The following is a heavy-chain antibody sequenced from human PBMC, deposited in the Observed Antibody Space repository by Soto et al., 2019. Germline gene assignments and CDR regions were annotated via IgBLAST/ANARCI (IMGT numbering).Heavy chain of an antibody. CDR3: VGWGAAGV. Sequence: EVQLVESGGGLVQPEGSLRLSCTASGFTFSNYWMNWIRQAPGKGLEWVANIKEDGSEKYYVDSVKGRFTISRDNTKNSLFLQMNSVRGEDTAVYYGVGWGAAGVWGQGTLVTVSS. V-gene: IGHV3-7*02. J-gene: IGHJ4*02. D-gene: IGHD3-16*01. CDR2: IKEDGSEK. CDR1: GFTFSNYW.